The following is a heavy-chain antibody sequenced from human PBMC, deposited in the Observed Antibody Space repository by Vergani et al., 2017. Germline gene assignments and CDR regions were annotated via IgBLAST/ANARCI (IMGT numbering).Heavy chain of an antibody. CDR2: INPSGGST. J-gene: IGHJ4*02. V-gene: IGHV1-46*03. CDR3: ARPHGDILPPDPRRLDY. CDR1: AYTFTNYY. Sequence: QVLLVQSGAEVKKPGASVRVSCKTSAYTFTNYYIHWVRQAPGQGLEWMGIINPSGGSTTYAQQFQGRLTMTRDTSTSTVYMDLGNLRSEDTAVYYCARPHGDILPPDPRRLDYWGQGTLVTVSS.